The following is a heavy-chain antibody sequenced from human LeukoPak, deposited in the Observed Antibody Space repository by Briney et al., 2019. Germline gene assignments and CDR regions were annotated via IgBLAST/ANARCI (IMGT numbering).Heavy chain of an antibody. CDR3: ARARGGIAARLNAFDI. D-gene: IGHD6-6*01. V-gene: IGHV1-18*01. J-gene: IGHJ3*02. Sequence: ASVKVSCKTSGYNFINFGVTWVRQAPGQGLEWMGWISGYNGDTDYAQKLQGRVTMTTDTSTSTAYMELRSLRSDDTAVYYCARARGGIAARLNAFDIWGQGTMVTVSS. CDR1: GYNFINFG. CDR2: ISGYNGDT.